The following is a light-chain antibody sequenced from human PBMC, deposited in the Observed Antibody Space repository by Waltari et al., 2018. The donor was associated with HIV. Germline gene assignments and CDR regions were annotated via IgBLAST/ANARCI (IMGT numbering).Light chain of an antibody. CDR2: EVS. CDR1: DSDVGRYSL. CDR3: ISYTTRTTWV. V-gene: IGLV2-18*02. Sequence: QSALTQPPSVSGSPGQSVTISCTGTDSDVGRYSLFSWYQQPPGTAPKLILYEVSNRPSGVPDRFSGSKSGNMASLTISGLLPEDEALYYCISYTTRTTWVFGSGTEVTVL. J-gene: IGLJ1*01.